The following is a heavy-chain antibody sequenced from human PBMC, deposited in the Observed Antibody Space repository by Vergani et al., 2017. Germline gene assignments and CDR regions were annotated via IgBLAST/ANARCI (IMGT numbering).Heavy chain of an antibody. J-gene: IGHJ6*02. CDR3: ASFIGQSITGTTVADV. D-gene: IGHD1-20*01. CDR1: GGTFSSYT. Sequence: QVQLVQSGAEVKKPGSSVKVSCKASGGTFSSYTISWVRQAPGQGLEWMGRIIPILGIANYAQKFQGRVTITADKSTSTAYMELSSLRSEDTAVYYCASFIGQSITGTTVADVWGQGTTVTVSS. CDR2: IIPILGIA. V-gene: IGHV1-69*02.